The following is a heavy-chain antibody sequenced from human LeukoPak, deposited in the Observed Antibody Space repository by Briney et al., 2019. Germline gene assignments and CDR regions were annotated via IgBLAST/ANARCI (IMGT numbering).Heavy chain of an antibody. D-gene: IGHD2-21*01. J-gene: IGHJ4*02. CDR2: INSDGSST. V-gene: IGHV3-74*01. Sequence: PGGSLRLSCAASGFTFSDQYMDWVRQTPGKGLVWVSRINSDGSSTSYADSVKGRFTISRDNAKNTLYLQMNSLRAEDTAVYYCARAGVCGGDCFDYRGQGTLVTVSS. CDR1: GFTFSDQY. CDR3: ARAGVCGGDCFDY.